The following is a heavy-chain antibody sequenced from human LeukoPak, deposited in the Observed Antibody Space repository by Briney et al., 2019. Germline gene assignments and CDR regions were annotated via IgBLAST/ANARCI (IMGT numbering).Heavy chain of an antibody. Sequence: GGSLRLSCAASGFTFSSYAMHWVRQAPGKGLEWMAVISYDGSNKYYADSVKGRFTISRDNSKNTLYLQMNSLRAEDTAVYYCASYGDAPFDYWGQGTLVTVSS. V-gene: IGHV3-30*04. J-gene: IGHJ4*02. D-gene: IGHD4-17*01. CDR1: GFTFSSYA. CDR3: ASYGDAPFDY. CDR2: ISYDGSNK.